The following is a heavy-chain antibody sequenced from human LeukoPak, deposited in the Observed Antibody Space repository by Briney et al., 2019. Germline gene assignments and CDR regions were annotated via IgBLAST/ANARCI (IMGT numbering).Heavy chain of an antibody. V-gene: IGHV4-39*07. D-gene: IGHD5-12*01. CDR1: GGSISSSSYY. Sequence: PSETLSLTCTVSGGSISSSSYYWGWIRQPPGKGLEWIGSIYYSGSTYYNPSLKSRVTISVDRSKNQFSLKLSSVTAADTAVYYCARVDSGYVYYWGQGTLVTVSS. J-gene: IGHJ4*02. CDR3: ARVDSGYVYY. CDR2: IYYSGST.